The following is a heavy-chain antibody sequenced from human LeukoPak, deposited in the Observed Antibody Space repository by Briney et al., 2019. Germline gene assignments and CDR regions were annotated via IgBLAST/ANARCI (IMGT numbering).Heavy chain of an antibody. Sequence: ASVKVSCKASGGTFSSYAISWVRQAPGQGLEWMGGIIPIFGTANYAQKFQGRVTITADESTSTAYMELSSLRSEDTAVYYCGVGSTRSYYYYMDVWGKGTTVTVSS. CDR3: GVGSTRSYYYYMDV. D-gene: IGHD2-15*01. J-gene: IGHJ6*03. CDR1: GGTFSSYA. V-gene: IGHV1-69*01. CDR2: IIPIFGTA.